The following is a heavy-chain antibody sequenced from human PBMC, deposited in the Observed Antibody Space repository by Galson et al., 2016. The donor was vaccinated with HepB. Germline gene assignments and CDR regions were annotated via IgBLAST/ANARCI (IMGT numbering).Heavy chain of an antibody. J-gene: IGHJ4*02. Sequence: QSGAEVKKPGESLKISCKASGYSFTGYWIGWVRRRPGKGLEWMGIIYPGDSDTRYSPSFQGQVTISADKSITTAYLQWSSLKASDTAMYYCARELDHSGSYLTAFDYWGRGTLVTVSS. CDR1: GYSFTGYW. V-gene: IGHV5-51*01. CDR3: ARELDHSGSYLTAFDY. CDR2: IYPGDSDT. D-gene: IGHD1-26*01.